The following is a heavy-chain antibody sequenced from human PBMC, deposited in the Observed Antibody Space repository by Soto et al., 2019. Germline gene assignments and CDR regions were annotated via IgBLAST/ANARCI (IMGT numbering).Heavy chain of an antibody. D-gene: IGHD3-3*01. CDR2: ISSNGGST. Sequence: LRLSCSASGFTFSSYAMHWVRQAPGKGLEYVSAISSNGGSTYYADSVKGRFTISRDNSKNTLYLQMSSLRAEDTAVYFCVNGPRIKIFGVVTRNDYYGMDVWGQGTTVNVSS. V-gene: IGHV3-64D*08. CDR1: GFTFSSYA. J-gene: IGHJ6*02. CDR3: VNGPRIKIFGVVTRNDYYGMDV.